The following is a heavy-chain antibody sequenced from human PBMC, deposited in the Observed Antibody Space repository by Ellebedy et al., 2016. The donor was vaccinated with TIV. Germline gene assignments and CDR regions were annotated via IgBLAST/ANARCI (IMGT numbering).Heavy chain of an antibody. CDR2: IIPLFCTA. J-gene: IGHJ4*02. D-gene: IGHD6-25*01. CDR3: ARSPWDPAEGPKIDY. V-gene: IGHV1-69*06. CDR1: GGTFSSYA. Sequence: AASVKVSCKASGGTFSSYAIRWVRHVPGQGLAQMGGIIPLFCTANYAQKFQGRVTITADKSTNTDYMELSSLGSEDTAVYYWARSPWDPAEGPKIDYWGQGTLVTVSS.